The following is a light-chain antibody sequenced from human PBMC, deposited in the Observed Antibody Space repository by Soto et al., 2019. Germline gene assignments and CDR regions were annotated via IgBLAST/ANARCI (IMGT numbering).Light chain of an antibody. V-gene: IGKV3-15*01. Sequence: EKVMSQSPAALSVSPGERATLSCRASQSVNSNLAWYQRKPGQAPRLLLYGASTRATGIPARFSGSASGTEFTLTISSLQSEESAGDYCQQYNDWPLTFGGGTKVEIK. CDR3: QQYNDWPLT. CDR2: GAS. J-gene: IGKJ4*01. CDR1: QSVNSN.